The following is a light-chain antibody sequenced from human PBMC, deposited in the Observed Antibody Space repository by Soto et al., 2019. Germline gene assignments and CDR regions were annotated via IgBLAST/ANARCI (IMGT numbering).Light chain of an antibody. CDR3: QKRSKWPLN. J-gene: IGKJ5*01. CDR2: GAS. Sequence: EIVLTQSPATLSFSPWERATLSCRASQSVSSYLAWYQQKPSQAPRLLVYGASNRATGIPARFSGSGSGTDFTLTINYLEPEDFAVYYCQKRSKWPLNFGQGTRLEIK. V-gene: IGKV3-11*01. CDR1: QSVSSY.